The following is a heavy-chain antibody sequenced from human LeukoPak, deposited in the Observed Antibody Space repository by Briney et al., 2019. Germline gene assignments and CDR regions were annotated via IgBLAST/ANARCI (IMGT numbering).Heavy chain of an antibody. D-gene: IGHD6-13*01. J-gene: IGHJ5*02. CDR1: GYSISSGYY. V-gene: IGHV4-38-2*01. CDR3: ARAHHSSWYLNWFDP. CDR2: IYHNGNT. Sequence: KPSETLSLTCAVTGYSISSGYYWGWIRQPPRKGLEWIGGIYHNGNTYYNPSLKSRVTISVDTSKNESSLKLSSVTAADTAVYYCARAHHSSWYLNWFDPWGQGTLVTVSS.